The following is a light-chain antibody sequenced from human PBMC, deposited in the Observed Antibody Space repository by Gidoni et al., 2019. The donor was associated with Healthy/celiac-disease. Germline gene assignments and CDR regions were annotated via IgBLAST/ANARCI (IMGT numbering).Light chain of an antibody. Sequence: DIVMTQSPLSLPVTPGEPASISCRSSQSLLHSNGYNYLDWYLQKPGQSLQLLIYLGSNRASGVPDRFSGSGSGTDFTLKISRVEAEDVGVYDCMQALQTPRTFGQGTKVEIK. J-gene: IGKJ1*01. CDR2: LGS. CDR1: QSLLHSNGYNY. CDR3: MQALQTPRT. V-gene: IGKV2-28*01.